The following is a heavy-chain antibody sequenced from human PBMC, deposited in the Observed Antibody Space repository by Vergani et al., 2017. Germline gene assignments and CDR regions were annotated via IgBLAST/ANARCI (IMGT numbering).Heavy chain of an antibody. CDR2: IYTSGST. CDR3: ARRTWEDAFDI. CDR1: GGSISSGGYS. D-gene: IGHD1-26*01. V-gene: IGHV4-30-2*03. J-gene: IGHJ3*02. Sequence: QLQLQESGSGLVKPSQTLSLTCAVSGGSISSGGYSWSWIRQPPGEGLEWIGRIYTSGSTNYNPSLKSRVTISVDTSKNQFSLKLSSVTAADTAVYYCARRTWEDAFDIWGQGTMVTVSS.